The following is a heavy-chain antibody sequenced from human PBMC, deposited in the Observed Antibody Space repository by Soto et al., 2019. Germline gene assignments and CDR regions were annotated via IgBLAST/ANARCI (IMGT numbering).Heavy chain of an antibody. CDR3: ARASGYGSGTSVNHYLEY. CDR2: IKWDASEK. D-gene: IGHD3-10*01. V-gene: IGHV3-7*01. J-gene: IGHJ4*01. Sequence: EVQLEESGGGLVQPGGSLRLSCAASGFTFGVYWMSWVRQAPGKGLEWLGTIKWDASEKKYVDSVKGRFTISSDNAKNSLYLQMDSLRAEDTAVYYCARASGYGSGTSVNHYLEYWGHGTLVTVSS. CDR1: GFTFGVYW.